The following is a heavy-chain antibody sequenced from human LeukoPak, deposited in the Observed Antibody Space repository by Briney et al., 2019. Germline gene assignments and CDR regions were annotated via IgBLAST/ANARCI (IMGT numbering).Heavy chain of an antibody. CDR1: GYTFTSYG. CDR3: ARGPIVVVPAATSGAAAGAYYYYGMDV. J-gene: IGHJ6*02. Sequence: ASVKVSCKASGYTFTSYGISWVRQAPGQGLEWMGWISAYNGNTNYAQMLQGRVTMTTDTSTSTAYMELRSLRSDDTAVYYCARGPIVVVPAATSGAAAGAYYYYGMDVWGQGTTVTVSS. CDR2: ISAYNGNT. D-gene: IGHD2-2*01. V-gene: IGHV1-18*01.